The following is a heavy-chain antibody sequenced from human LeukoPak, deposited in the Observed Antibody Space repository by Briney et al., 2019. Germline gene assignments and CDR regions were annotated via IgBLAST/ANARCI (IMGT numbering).Heavy chain of an antibody. J-gene: IGHJ4*02. D-gene: IGHD2-2*01. CDR3: AARYCTSSSCHSNFDY. Sequence: SETLSLTCTVSGGSISNYYCTWIRQPPGKGLEWIGYIYYTGSTNHNPSLKSRVTLSVDTSKNQFSLKLSSVTAADTAVYYCAARYCTSSSCHSNFDYLGQGTLVTVSS. CDR1: GGSISNYY. CDR2: IYYTGST. V-gene: IGHV4-59*01.